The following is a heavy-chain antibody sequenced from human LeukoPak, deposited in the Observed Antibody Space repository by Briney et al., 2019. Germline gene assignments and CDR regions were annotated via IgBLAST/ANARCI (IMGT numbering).Heavy chain of an antibody. V-gene: IGHV1-24*01. D-gene: IGHD1-26*01. Sequence: GASVKVSCKVSGYTLTELSMHWVRQAPGKGLEWMGGFDPEDGETIYAQKFQGRVTMTEDTSTDTAYMELSSLRSEDTAVYYCATRLLLSNWFDPWGQGTLVTVSS. CDR3: ATRLLLSNWFDP. CDR1: GYTLTELS. CDR2: FDPEDGET. J-gene: IGHJ5*02.